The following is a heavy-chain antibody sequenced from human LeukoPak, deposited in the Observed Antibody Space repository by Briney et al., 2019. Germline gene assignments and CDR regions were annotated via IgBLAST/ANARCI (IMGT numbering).Heavy chain of an antibody. V-gene: IGHV3-7*01. CDR2: IRQDGSEK. Sequence: GGSLRLSCAASGFTFSSYWVSWVRQAPGKGLEWVANIRQDGSEKYYVDSVKGRFTISRDNSKNSLYLQMNSLRAEDTAVYYCASASGTLRRGFDCWGQGTLVTVSS. J-gene: IGHJ4*02. D-gene: IGHD2-15*01. CDR1: GFTFSSYW. CDR3: ASASGTLRRGFDC.